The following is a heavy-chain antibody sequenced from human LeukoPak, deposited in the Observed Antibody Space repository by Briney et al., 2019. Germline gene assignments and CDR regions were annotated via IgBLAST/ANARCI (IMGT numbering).Heavy chain of an antibody. CDR1: GFTFSSSW. CDR2: MNEDGSTK. J-gene: IGHJ3*02. V-gene: IGHV3-7*01. CDR3: ARDYASKVLDI. Sequence: GGSLRLSCAASGFTFSSSWMTWVRQAPGKGLEWVANMNEDGSTKNYVDSVKGRFTISRDNAQNSLFLQINSLRAEDTAVYYGARDYASKVLDIWAKGQWSPSLQ. D-gene: IGHD2-2*01.